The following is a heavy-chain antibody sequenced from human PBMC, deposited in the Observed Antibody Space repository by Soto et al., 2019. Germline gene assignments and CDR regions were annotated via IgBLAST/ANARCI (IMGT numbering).Heavy chain of an antibody. J-gene: IGHJ6*02. D-gene: IGHD6-13*01. CDR3: ARDRVAAAGMVSAILDV. Sequence: ASVKVSCKASGYTFTGYYMHWVRQAPGQGLEWMGWINPNSGGTNYAQKFQGWVTMTRDTSISTAYMELSRLRSDDTAVYYCARDRVAAAGMVSAILDVSGQGTSVIVSS. CDR2: INPNSGGT. CDR1: GYTFTGYY. V-gene: IGHV1-2*04.